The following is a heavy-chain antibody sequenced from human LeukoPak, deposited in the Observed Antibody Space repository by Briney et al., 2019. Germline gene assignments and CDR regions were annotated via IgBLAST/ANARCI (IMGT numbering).Heavy chain of an antibody. Sequence: SETLSLTCTVSGYSISSGYYWSWIRQPPGKGLEWIGEINHSGSTNYNPSLKSRVTISVDTSKNQFSLKLSSVTAADTAVYYCARGGSIAVAGTNYYYYYMDVWGKGTTVTVSS. CDR2: INHSGST. D-gene: IGHD6-19*01. J-gene: IGHJ6*03. CDR1: GYSISSGYY. CDR3: ARGGSIAVAGTNYYYYYMDV. V-gene: IGHV4-38-2*02.